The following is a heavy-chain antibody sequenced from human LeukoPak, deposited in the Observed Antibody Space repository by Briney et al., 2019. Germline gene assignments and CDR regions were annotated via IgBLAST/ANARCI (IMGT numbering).Heavy chain of an antibody. CDR1: GFTFSNYA. CDR3: AQQLGYCSSGSCYFTY. D-gene: IGHD2-15*01. J-gene: IGHJ4*02. CDR2: VSGSGRNT. V-gene: IGHV3-23*01. Sequence: GGSLRLSCAGSGFTFSNYAMTWVRQAPGKGLEWVSSVSGSGRNTFYPDSVEGRFTISRDNSKNTVHLQMNSLRAEDTAIYYCAQQLGYCSSGSCYFTYWGQGTLVTVSS.